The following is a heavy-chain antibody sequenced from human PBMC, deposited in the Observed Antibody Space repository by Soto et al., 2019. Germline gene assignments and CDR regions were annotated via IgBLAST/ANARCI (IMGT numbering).Heavy chain of an antibody. J-gene: IGHJ4*02. D-gene: IGHD1-1*01. V-gene: IGHV1-18*01. CDR3: ARGRYGDY. CDR2: ISDHNGNT. Sequence: QVHLVQYGAEVKKPGASVKVSCKGSGYTFTSYGITWVRQAPGQGLEWMGWISDHNGNTDYAQKLQGRVTVTRYTPTSTAYMERMRLRSDATSVYYCARGRYGDYWGQGALVTVSS. CDR1: GYTFTSYG.